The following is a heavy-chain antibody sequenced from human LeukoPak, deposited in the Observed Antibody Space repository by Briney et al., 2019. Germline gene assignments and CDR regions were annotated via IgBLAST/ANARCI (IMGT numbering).Heavy chain of an antibody. CDR1: GFNFSDSY. CDR3: ARRKRAFDF. V-gene: IGHV3-11*01. CDR2: ISNSGSSI. Sequence: GGSLRLSCAASGFNFSDSYMSWIRQTPEKGLEWISYISNSGSSIYYAHSVKGRFTMSRDNANNSVYLQMDSLRGDDTAVYYCARRKRAFDFWGQGTLVTVSS. J-gene: IGHJ4*02.